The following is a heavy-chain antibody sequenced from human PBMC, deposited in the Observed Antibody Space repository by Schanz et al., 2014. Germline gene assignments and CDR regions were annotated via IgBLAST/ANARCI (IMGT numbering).Heavy chain of an antibody. V-gene: IGHV3-48*04. Sequence: EVQLVESGGGLVQPRGSLRLSCAASEFSFSSFGMNWVRQAPGKGLEWVSYISSSSSTIYYADSVKGRFTISRDNANNSLCLRMNSLRAEDTAVYYCAKEKEEVAADGSVFDYWGQGTLVTVSS. D-gene: IGHD6-13*01. CDR3: AKEKEEVAADGSVFDY. CDR1: EFSFSSFG. CDR2: ISSSSSTI. J-gene: IGHJ4*02.